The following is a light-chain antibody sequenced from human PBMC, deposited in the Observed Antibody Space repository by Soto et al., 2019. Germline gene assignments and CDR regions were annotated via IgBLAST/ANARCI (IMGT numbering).Light chain of an antibody. CDR1: QIISSW. CDR2: MAS. CDR3: QHHNTCPMYT. Sequence: DIQMTQSPSTLSASVGDRVTITCRASQIISSWLAWFQQKPGKAPNLLIHMASNLESGVPTRFSGGGSGTDFTLTFSSLQPDDFATYYCQHHNTCPMYTFGQGTKVDIK. J-gene: IGKJ2*01. V-gene: IGKV1-5*03.